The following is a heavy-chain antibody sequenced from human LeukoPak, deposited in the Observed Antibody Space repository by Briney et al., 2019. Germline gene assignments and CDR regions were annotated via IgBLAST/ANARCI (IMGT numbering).Heavy chain of an antibody. J-gene: IGHJ4*02. V-gene: IGHV1-69*04. Sequence: SVKVSCKASGGTFSSYAISWVRQAPGQGLEWMGRIIPILGIANYAQKFQGRVTITTDKSTSTAYMELSSLRSEDTAVYYCARAAVVERGQYYFDYWGQGTLVTVSS. D-gene: IGHD2-21*01. CDR1: GGTFSSYA. CDR3: ARAAVVERGQYYFDY. CDR2: IIPILGIA.